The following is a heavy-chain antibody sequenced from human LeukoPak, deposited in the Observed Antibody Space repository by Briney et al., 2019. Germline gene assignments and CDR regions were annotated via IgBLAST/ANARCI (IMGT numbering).Heavy chain of an antibody. D-gene: IGHD1-26*01. CDR3: ARKLVGAAGAAFDI. Sequence: GGSLRLSCAASGFTFSRYSMNWVRQAPGKGLEWVSFISGGGSTIYYADSVKGRFTISRDNAKNSLYLQMNSLRDDDTAVYYCARKLVGAAGAAFDIWGQGTMVTVSS. J-gene: IGHJ3*02. CDR2: ISGGGSTI. V-gene: IGHV3-48*02. CDR1: GFTFSRYS.